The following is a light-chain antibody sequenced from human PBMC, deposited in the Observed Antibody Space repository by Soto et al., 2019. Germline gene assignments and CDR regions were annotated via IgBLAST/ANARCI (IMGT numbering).Light chain of an antibody. CDR1: TSNIGRHS. J-gene: IGLJ3*02. V-gene: IGLV1-44*01. Sequence: QSVLTQPPSTSGAPGQRVTISCSGSTSNIGRHSVNWYRQVPGTAPKVIMFANDERPSGVPDRISGSKSGTSASLAISRLQSEDEAVYYCAAWDDSLNGHLVFGGGTKLTVL. CDR3: AAWDDSLNGHLV. CDR2: AND.